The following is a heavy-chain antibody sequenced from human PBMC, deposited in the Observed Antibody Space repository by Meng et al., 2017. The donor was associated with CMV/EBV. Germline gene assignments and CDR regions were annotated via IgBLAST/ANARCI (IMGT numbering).Heavy chain of an antibody. Sequence: GESLKISCAASGFTFSSYEMNWVRQAPGKGLEWVSYISSSGSTIYYADSVKGRFTISRDNAKNSLYLQMNSLRAEDTAVYYCARASYDFWSGYSPYYYYGMDVWGQGTTVTVS. D-gene: IGHD3-3*01. CDR2: ISSSGSTI. V-gene: IGHV3-48*03. J-gene: IGHJ6*02. CDR3: ARASYDFWSGYSPYYYYGMDV. CDR1: GFTFSSYE.